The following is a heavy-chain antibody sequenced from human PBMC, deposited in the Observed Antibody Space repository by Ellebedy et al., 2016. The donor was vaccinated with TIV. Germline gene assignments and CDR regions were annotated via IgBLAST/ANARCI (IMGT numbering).Heavy chain of an antibody. CDR2: ISYDGSNK. Sequence: GGSLRLSXAASGFTFSSYGMHWVRQAPGKGLEWVAVISYDGSNKYYADSVKGRFTISRDNSKNTLYLQMNSLRAEDTAVYYCAKDQSGSGYDWSGFDYWGQGTLVTVSS. CDR1: GFTFSSYG. J-gene: IGHJ4*02. V-gene: IGHV3-30*18. CDR3: AKDQSGSGYDWSGFDY. D-gene: IGHD5-12*01.